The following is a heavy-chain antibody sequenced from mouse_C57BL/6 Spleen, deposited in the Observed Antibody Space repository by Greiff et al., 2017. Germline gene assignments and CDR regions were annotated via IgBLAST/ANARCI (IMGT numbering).Heavy chain of an antibody. CDR3: ARSSSYARDYAMDY. Sequence: EVQLQQSGPELVKPGASVKISCKASGYTFTDYYMNWVKQSHGKSLEWIGDINPNNGGTSYNQKFKGKATLTVDKSSSTAYMELRSLTSEDSAVYYCARSSSYARDYAMDYWGQGTSVTVSS. D-gene: IGHD1-1*01. CDR1: GYTFTDYY. V-gene: IGHV1-26*01. J-gene: IGHJ4*01. CDR2: INPNNGGT.